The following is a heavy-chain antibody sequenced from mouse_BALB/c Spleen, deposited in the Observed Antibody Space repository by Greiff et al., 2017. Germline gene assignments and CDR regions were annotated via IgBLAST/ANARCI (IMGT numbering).Heavy chain of an antibody. Sequence: VQLQQTGPELVKPGASVKISCKASGYSFTDYIMLWVKQSHGKSLEWIGNINPYYGSTSYNLKFKGKATLTVDKSSSTAYMQLNSLTSEDSAVYYCARELYYYGSSYGFAYWGQGTLVTVSA. V-gene: IGHV1-39*01. J-gene: IGHJ3*01. CDR2: INPYYGST. D-gene: IGHD1-1*01. CDR1: GYSFTDYI. CDR3: ARELYYYGSSYGFAY.